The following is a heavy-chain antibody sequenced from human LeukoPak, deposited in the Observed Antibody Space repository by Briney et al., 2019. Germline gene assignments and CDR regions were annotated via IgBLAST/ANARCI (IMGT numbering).Heavy chain of an antibody. V-gene: IGHV3-74*03. D-gene: IGHD6-13*01. CDR3: AKSSSRSKFWFDP. CDR2: ISDDGSIT. CDR1: GFTFSRDW. J-gene: IGHJ5*02. Sequence: GGSPRLSCAASGFTFSRDWMHWVRQAPGKGLVWVSRISDDGSITTYADSVKGRFTISRDNSKNTLYLQMNSLRAEDTAVYYCAKSSSRSKFWFDPWGQGTLVTVSS.